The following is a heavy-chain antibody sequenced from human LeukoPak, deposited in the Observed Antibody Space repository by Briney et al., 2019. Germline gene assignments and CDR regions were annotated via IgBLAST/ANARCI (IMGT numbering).Heavy chain of an antibody. Sequence: SETLSLTCTVSGGSISGADYYWSWIRQPPGKGLEWIGYVYYSGSTYYSPSLKSRLTISVDTSKNQFSLKLNSVTGADTAVYYCARGGGGSSTVTTYWFDPWGQGALVTVSS. CDR2: VYYSGST. J-gene: IGHJ5*02. CDR3: ARGGGGSSTVTTYWFDP. D-gene: IGHD4-17*01. V-gene: IGHV4-30-4*01. CDR1: GGSISGADYY.